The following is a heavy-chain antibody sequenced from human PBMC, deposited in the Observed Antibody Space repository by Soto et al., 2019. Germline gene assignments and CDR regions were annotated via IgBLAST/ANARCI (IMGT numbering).Heavy chain of an antibody. J-gene: IGHJ4*02. CDR3: ARDKITGLFDY. V-gene: IGHV4-34*01. Sequence: SETLSLTCAVYGGSFSGYSWTWIRQPPGTGLEWIGEINHSGSTNYNPSLKSRVTISVDTSKNQFSLKLASVTAADTAVYYCARDKITGLFDYWGQGTRVTVS. D-gene: IGHD2-8*02. CDR2: INHSGST. CDR1: GGSFSGYS.